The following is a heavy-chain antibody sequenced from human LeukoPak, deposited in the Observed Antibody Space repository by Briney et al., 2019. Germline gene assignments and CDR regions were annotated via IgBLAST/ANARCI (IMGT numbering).Heavy chain of an antibody. CDR1: GFTFSSYA. CDR2: ISYDGSNK. D-gene: IGHD2-15*01. CDR3: ARGEGSRVVVAATTTYYYYYMDV. Sequence: GGSLRLSCAASGFTFSSYAMHWVRQAPGKGLEWVAVISYDGSNKYYADSVKGRFTISRDNSKNTLYLQMNSLRAEDTAVYYCARGEGSRVVVAATTTYYYYYMDVWGKGTTVTVSS. V-gene: IGHV3-30*04. J-gene: IGHJ6*03.